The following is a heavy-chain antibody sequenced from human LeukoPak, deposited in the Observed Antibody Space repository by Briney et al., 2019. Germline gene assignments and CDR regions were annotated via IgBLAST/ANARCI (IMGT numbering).Heavy chain of an antibody. CDR2: ISSSGSVI. J-gene: IGHJ4*02. D-gene: IGHD5-18*01. CDR1: GFTFSSYS. Sequence: GGSLRLSCAASGFTFSSYSMNWVRQAPGRGLEWVSYISSSGSVIDYADSVKGRFTISRDNAKNSLYLQMNSLRVEDTAVYYCARARGYSYGYSDYWGQGTLVIVSS. V-gene: IGHV3-48*01. CDR3: ARARGYSYGYSDY.